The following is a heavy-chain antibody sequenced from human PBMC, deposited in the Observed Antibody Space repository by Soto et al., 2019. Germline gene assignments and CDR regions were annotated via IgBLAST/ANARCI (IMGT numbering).Heavy chain of an antibody. Sequence: GGSLRLSCAASGFTVSSNYMSWVRQAPGKGLEWVSVIYSGGSTYYADSVKGRFTISRDNSKNTLYLQMNSLRAEDTAVYYCARDRYCSGGSCYYGMDVWGQGTTVTVSS. CDR2: IYSGGST. CDR1: GFTVSSNY. D-gene: IGHD2-15*01. J-gene: IGHJ6*02. V-gene: IGHV3-53*01. CDR3: ARDRYCSGGSCYYGMDV.